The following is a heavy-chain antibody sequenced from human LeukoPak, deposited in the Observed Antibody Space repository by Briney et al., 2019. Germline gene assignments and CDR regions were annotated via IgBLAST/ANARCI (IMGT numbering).Heavy chain of an antibody. Sequence: PGGSLRLSCAASGFTFSDYYMSWIRQAPGKGLEWVSYISRGGSTTYYADSVKGRFTISRDNAKNSLYLQMNSLRAEDTAVYYCARENWELLRVFWFDPWGQGTLVTVSS. CDR3: ARENWELLRVFWFDP. D-gene: IGHD1-26*01. J-gene: IGHJ5*02. CDR1: GFTFSDYY. V-gene: IGHV3-11*04. CDR2: ISRGGSTT.